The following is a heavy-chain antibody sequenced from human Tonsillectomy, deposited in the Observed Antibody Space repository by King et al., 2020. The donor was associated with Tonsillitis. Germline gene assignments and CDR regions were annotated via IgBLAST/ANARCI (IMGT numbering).Heavy chain of an antibody. D-gene: IGHD4-23*01. V-gene: IGHV4-59*01. CDR1: GGSISSYY. CDR3: ATGNGNSGRLEY. Sequence: VPLQESGPGLVKPSETLSLTCTVSGGSISSYYWRWIRPTPGKGLERIGYIYGQSTNYSPSLKSRVTISLDTSKNLFSLKLTSVTAADTAVYYCATGNGNSGRLEYWGQGILVTVSS. J-gene: IGHJ4*02. CDR2: IYGQST.